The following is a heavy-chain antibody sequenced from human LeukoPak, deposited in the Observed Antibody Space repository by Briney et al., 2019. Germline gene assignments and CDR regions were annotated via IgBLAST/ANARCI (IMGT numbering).Heavy chain of an antibody. Sequence: GESLKISCKGSGYSFTSYWIGWVRQMPGKCLEWMGIIYPGDSDTRYSPSFQGQVTISADKSISTAYLQWSSLKASDTAMYYCARQRRKTGAMVTSVFDYWGQGTLVTVSS. CDR2: IYPGDSDT. D-gene: IGHD5-18*01. CDR1: GYSFTSYW. J-gene: IGHJ4*02. V-gene: IGHV5-51*01. CDR3: ARQRRKTGAMVTSVFDY.